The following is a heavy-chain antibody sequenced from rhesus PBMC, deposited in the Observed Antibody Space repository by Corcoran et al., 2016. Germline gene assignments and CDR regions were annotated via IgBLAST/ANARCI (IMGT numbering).Heavy chain of an antibody. Sequence: QVQLQESGPGLVKPSETLSLTCAVSGGSISSNYWSWIRQPPGKGLEWIGYIYGNGWSHSHNPAVQGRVTISTDPAKNQFSLKLSSVTAADTAVYYCARLVGSSSYFDYWGQGVLVTVSS. J-gene: IGHJ4*01. V-gene: IGHV4-160*01. CDR2: IYGNGWSH. CDR3: ARLVGSSSYFDY. D-gene: IGHD4-29*01. CDR1: GGSISSNY.